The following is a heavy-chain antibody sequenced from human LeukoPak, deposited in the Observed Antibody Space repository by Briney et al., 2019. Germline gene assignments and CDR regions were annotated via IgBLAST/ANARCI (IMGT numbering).Heavy chain of an antibody. J-gene: IGHJ3*02. CDR1: GFNFRNYD. CDR3: ARAYYFDTTGHDSDALDI. V-gene: IGHV3-33*01. CDR2: IRSDANNK. D-gene: IGHD3-22*01. Sequence: GRSLRLSCAASGFNFRNYDMHWVRPAPGKGLEWVASIRSDANNKYYADSVKGRFTISRDNAKNTLFLQMNSLRAEDTAVYYCARAYYFDTTGHDSDALDIWGRGTMVAVSS.